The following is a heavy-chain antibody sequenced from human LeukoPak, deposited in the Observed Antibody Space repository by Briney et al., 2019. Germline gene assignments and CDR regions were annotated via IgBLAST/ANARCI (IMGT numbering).Heavy chain of an antibody. D-gene: IGHD2-2*01. CDR3: ARQGDIVVVPAAPDY. J-gene: IGHJ4*02. CDR1: GGSISSSSYY. CDR2: IYYSGST. V-gene: IGHV4-39*01. Sequence: SETLSLTCTVSGGSISSSSYYWGWIRQPPGKGLEWIGSIYYSGSTYYNPSLKSRVTISVDTSKNQFSLKLSSVTAADTAVYYCARQGDIVVVPAAPDYWGQGTLVTVSS.